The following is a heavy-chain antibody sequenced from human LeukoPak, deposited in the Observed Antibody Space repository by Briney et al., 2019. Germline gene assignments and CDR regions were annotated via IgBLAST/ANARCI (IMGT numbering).Heavy chain of an antibody. CDR2: IYYSGST. J-gene: IGHJ3*02. CDR3: ARQYCSSTSCYTHDAFDI. V-gene: IGHV4-59*08. D-gene: IGHD2-2*02. CDR1: GGSISSSY. Sequence: SETLSLTCTVSGGSISSSYWSWIRQPPGKGLEWIGYIYYSGSTNYNPPPTSRVTISVATSKHQFSLKLSSVTAADTAVYYCARQYCSSTSCYTHDAFDIGGQGTMVTVSS.